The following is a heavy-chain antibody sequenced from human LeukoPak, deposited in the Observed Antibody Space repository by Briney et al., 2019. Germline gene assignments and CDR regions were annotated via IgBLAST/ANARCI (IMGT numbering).Heavy chain of an antibody. V-gene: IGHV1-69*05. Sequence: GASVKVSCKASGGTFSSYAISWVRQAPGQGLEWMGGIIPIFGTANYAQKFQGIVTLTTDESTSTAYLELSSLRSEDTAVYYCATDLGYCSSTSCYAFDPWGQGTLVTVSS. D-gene: IGHD2-2*01. CDR1: GGTFSSYA. J-gene: IGHJ5*02. CDR3: ATDLGYCSSTSCYAFDP. CDR2: IIPIFGTA.